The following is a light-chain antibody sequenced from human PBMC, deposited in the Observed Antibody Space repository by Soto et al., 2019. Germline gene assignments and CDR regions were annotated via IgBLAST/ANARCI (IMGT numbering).Light chain of an antibody. CDR1: QSISTS. Sequence: DIQMTQSPSTLSASVGDRVTITCRASQSISTSLAWYQQKPGKAPKVLIDKASSLESGDPSRFSGSGSGTIFTLTIISLQPDDSATYYCQQYNSYPVTFGGGTKV. J-gene: IGKJ4*01. CDR2: KAS. V-gene: IGKV1-5*03. CDR3: QQYNSYPVT.